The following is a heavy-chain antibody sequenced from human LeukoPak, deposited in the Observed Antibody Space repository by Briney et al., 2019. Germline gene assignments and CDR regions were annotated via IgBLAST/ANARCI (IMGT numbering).Heavy chain of an antibody. CDR2: IYHSGST. CDR3: ARADAGYSSSSVDY. D-gene: IGHD6-13*01. V-gene: IGHV4-4*02. J-gene: IGHJ4*02. Sequence: SETLSLTCAVSGGSISSSNWWSWVRQPPGKGLEWIGEIYHSGSTNYNPSLKSRVTISVDKSKNQFSLKLSSVTAADTAVYYCARADAGYSSSSVDYWGQGTLVTVSS. CDR1: GGSISSSNW.